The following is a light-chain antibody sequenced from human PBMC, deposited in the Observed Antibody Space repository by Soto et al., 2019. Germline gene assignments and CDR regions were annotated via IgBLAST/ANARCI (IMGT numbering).Light chain of an antibody. Sequence: QSALTQPASVSGSPGQSITISCTGTRSDVGGYNYVSWYQQHPGKAPKFLIYDVSHRPSGVSNRFSGSKSGNRASLTISGLQAEDEADSYCSSNTSSSTLVFGTGTKVTAL. CDR1: RSDVGGYNY. J-gene: IGLJ1*01. CDR3: SSNTSSSTLV. CDR2: DVS. V-gene: IGLV2-14*01.